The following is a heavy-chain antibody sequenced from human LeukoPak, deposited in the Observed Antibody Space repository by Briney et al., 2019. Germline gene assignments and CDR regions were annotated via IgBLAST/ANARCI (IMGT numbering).Heavy chain of an antibody. CDR3: ARGLGNWNSGGRAFDI. CDR2: IYYCGST. Sequence: SETLSLTCTVSGGSISSYYWSWIRQPPGKGLEWIGYIYYCGSTNYNPSLKSRVTISVDTSKNQFSLKLSSVTAADTAVYYCARGLGNWNSGGRAFDIWGQGTMVTVSS. CDR1: GGSISSYY. D-gene: IGHD1-7*01. J-gene: IGHJ3*02. V-gene: IGHV4-59*01.